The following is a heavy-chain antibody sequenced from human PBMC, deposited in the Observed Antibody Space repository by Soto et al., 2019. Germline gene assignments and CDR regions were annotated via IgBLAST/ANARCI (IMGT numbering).Heavy chain of an antibody. J-gene: IGHJ3*02. CDR1: GFTFTRYS. CDR2: ISSTTNYI. Sequence: GGSLRLSCAASGFTFTRYSMNWVRQAPGKGLEWVSSISSTTNYIYYGDSMKGRFTISRDNAKNSLYLQMNSLRAEDTAIYYCARSNYDFWSGGSLDIWGQGTMVTVSS. V-gene: IGHV3-21*04. D-gene: IGHD3-3*01. CDR3: ARSNYDFWSGGSLDI.